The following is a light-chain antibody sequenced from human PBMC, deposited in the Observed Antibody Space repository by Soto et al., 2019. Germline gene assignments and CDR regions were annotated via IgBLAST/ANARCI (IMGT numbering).Light chain of an antibody. CDR2: LAS. J-gene: IGKJ2*01. CDR3: QQYDSYPST. V-gene: IGKV1-5*03. CDR1: QSISAW. Sequence: DIQMTQSPSTLSASVGDRVTITCRASQSISAWLAWYQQKPGKAPKLLIYLASNLEGGVPSRFSGSASGTEFTLTISSLQPDDFATYYCQQYDSYPSTFGQGTKVDIK.